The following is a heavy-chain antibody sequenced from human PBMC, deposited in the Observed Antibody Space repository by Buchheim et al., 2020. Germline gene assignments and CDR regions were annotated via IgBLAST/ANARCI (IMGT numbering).Heavy chain of an antibody. J-gene: IGHJ4*02. V-gene: IGHV3-23*01. CDR3: AKGADRRGGIAVAGTIDY. CDR1: GFTFSSYA. CDR2: ISGSGGST. Sequence: EVQLLESGGGLVQPGGSLRLSCAASGFTFSSYAMSWVRQAPGKGLEWVSAISGSGGSTYYADSVKGRFTISRDNSKNPLYLQMNSLRAEDTAVYYCAKGADRRGGIAVAGTIDYWGQGTL. D-gene: IGHD6-19*01.